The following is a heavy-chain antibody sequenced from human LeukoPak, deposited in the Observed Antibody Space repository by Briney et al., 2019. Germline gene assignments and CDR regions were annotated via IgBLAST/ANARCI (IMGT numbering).Heavy chain of an antibody. CDR2: ISKNGGDT. Sequence: PGGSLRLSCVASGFTFSKFAMSWVRQAPGKGLEWVSGISKNGGDTYYADSVKGRFTISRDNSKNTLYLQMNSLRAEDTAVYYCAKVHGQYYYDSSGYWGPRDAFDIWGQGTMVTVSS. V-gene: IGHV3-23*01. D-gene: IGHD3-22*01. CDR3: AKVHGQYYYDSSGYWGPRDAFDI. CDR1: GFTFSKFA. J-gene: IGHJ3*02.